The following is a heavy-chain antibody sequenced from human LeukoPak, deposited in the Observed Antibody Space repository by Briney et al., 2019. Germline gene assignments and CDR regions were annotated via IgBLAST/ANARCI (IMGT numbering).Heavy chain of an antibody. CDR3: ARNYGHFDY. Sequence: GGSLRLSCAASGLSVSNNYMSWVRQAPGKGLEWVSVIYSGGSTYYADSVKGRFTISRDNSKNTLYLQMNSLRVEDTAVYYCARNYGHFDYWGQGTLVTVSS. CDR1: GLSVSNNY. CDR2: IYSGGST. V-gene: IGHV3-66*01. J-gene: IGHJ4*02. D-gene: IGHD3-10*01.